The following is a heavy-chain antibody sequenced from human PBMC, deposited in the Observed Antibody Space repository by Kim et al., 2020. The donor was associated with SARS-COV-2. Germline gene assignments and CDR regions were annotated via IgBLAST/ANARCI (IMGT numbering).Heavy chain of an antibody. D-gene: IGHD6-13*01. Sequence: GASLKISCKGSGYSFTSYWIGWVRQMPGKGLEWMGIIYPGDSDTRYSPSFQGQVTISADKSISTAYLQWSSLKASDTAMYYCARHYRQQLVRNHWYFDLWGRGTLVTVSS. CDR2: IYPGDSDT. CDR3: ARHYRQQLVRNHWYFDL. J-gene: IGHJ2*01. CDR1: GYSFTSYW. V-gene: IGHV5-51*01.